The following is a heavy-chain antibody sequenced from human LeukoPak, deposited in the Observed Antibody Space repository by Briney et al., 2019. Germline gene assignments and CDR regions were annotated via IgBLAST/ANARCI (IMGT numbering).Heavy chain of an antibody. J-gene: IGHJ6*03. CDR2: ISYDGSNK. CDR3: ARNGAPVVTAITPYYYYMDV. D-gene: IGHD2-21*02. V-gene: IGHV3-30*03. CDR1: GITFSSYG. Sequence: GGSLRLSCGASGITFSSYGMHWVRQAPGKGLEWVAVISYDGSNKYYADSVKGRFTISRDNARNSLYLQMNSLRAEDTAVYYCARNGAPVVTAITPYYYYMDVWGKGTTVTVSS.